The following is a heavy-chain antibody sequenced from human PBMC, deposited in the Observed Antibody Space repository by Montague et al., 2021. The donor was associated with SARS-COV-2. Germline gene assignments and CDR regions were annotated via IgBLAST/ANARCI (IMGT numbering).Heavy chain of an antibody. Sequence: SETLSLTCTVSGGSISGYYWSWIRQPPGKGLEWIGYIYYSGSTKYNPFLESRVTVSVDRSKNQVSLKLSSVTAADTAVYYCARLLRSCTNGVCRTYYYAMDVWDQGTTVTVSS. J-gene: IGHJ6*02. CDR3: ARLLRSCTNGVCRTYYYAMDV. V-gene: IGHV4-59*01. D-gene: IGHD2-8*01. CDR2: IYYSGST. CDR1: GGSISGYY.